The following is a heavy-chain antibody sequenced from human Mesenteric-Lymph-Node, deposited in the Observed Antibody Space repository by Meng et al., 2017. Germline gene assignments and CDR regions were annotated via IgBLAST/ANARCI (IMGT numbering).Heavy chain of an antibody. V-gene: IGHV3-30*04. CDR2: ISYDGSNN. CDR1: EFTFSSYT. D-gene: IGHD6-13*01. Sequence: SLIISYAASEFTFSSYTMHWVRPAPGKRLKWVAVISYDGSNNYYADSVKGRFTISRDNSKNTLYLQMNSLRAEDTAVYYCARDLGSSSSWYPVGSQPGYYGMDVWGQGTTVTVSS. CDR3: ARDLGSSSSWYPVGSQPGYYGMDV. J-gene: IGHJ6*02.